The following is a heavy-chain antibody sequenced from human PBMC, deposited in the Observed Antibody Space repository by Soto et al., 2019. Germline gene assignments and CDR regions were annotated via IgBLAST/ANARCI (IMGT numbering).Heavy chain of an antibody. CDR3: AKRSSGNWFDP. V-gene: IGHV3-23*01. CDR1: GLTFSSYA. CDR2: ISGSGGST. Sequence: EVQLLESGGGLVQPGGSLRLSCAASGLTFSSYAMSWVRQAPGRGLEWVSVISGSGGSTYYADSVKGRFTISRDNSKNTLYLQMNSLRAEDTAVYYCAKRSSGNWFDPWGQGTLVTVSS. D-gene: IGHD3-10*01. J-gene: IGHJ5*02.